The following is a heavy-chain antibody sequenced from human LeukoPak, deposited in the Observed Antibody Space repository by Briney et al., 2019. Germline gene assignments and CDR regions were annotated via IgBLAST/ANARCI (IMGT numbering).Heavy chain of an antibody. D-gene: IGHD3-22*01. CDR1: GGSIGSSSDY. Sequence: PSETLSLTCTVSGGSIGSSSDYWGWVRQPPGKRLEWIATIYYSGSTYYNPSLKSRVTISVDTSNNQFSLKLSSVTAADTAVYYCANSAAPSFYDSRGSDTFDIWGQGTMVTVSS. J-gene: IGHJ3*02. CDR3: ANSAAPSFYDSRGSDTFDI. V-gene: IGHV4-39*01. CDR2: IYYSGST.